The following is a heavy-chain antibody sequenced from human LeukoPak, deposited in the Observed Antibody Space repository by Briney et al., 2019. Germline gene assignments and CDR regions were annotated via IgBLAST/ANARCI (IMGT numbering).Heavy chain of an antibody. Sequence: PGGSLRLSCAASGFTFSSYSMNWVRQAPGKGLEWVSYISSSGSTIYYADSVKGRFTISRDNAKNSLYLQMNSLRAEDTAVYYCALGVVVITTFPGFGYWGQGTLVTVSS. V-gene: IGHV3-48*04. D-gene: IGHD3-22*01. CDR3: ALGVVVITTFPGFGY. CDR1: GFTFSSYS. CDR2: ISSSGSTI. J-gene: IGHJ4*02.